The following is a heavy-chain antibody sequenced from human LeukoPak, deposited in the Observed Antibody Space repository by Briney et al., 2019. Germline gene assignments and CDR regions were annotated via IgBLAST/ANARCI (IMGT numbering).Heavy chain of an antibody. Sequence: KSSETLSLTCTVSGGSISSGGYYWSWIRQHPGKGLEWIGYIYYSGSTYYNPSLKSRDTISVDTSKNQFSLKLSSVTAADAAVYYCARSFGVVVPVDVWGQGTTVTVSS. J-gene: IGHJ6*02. D-gene: IGHD3-3*01. V-gene: IGHV4-31*03. CDR3: ARSFGVVVPVDV. CDR2: IYYSGST. CDR1: GGSISSGGYY.